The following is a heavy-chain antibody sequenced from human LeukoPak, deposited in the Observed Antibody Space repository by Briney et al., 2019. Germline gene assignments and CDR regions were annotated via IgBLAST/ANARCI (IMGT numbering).Heavy chain of an antibody. CDR2: IYHSGSS. J-gene: IGHJ4*02. CDR1: SGSISTSNYY. V-gene: IGHV4-39*07. D-gene: IGHD3-9*01. CDR3: GRADILTGPVDS. Sequence: SETLSLTCTVSSGSISTSNYYWAWIRQPPGKGLEWIGSIYHSGSSHYKASLKSRVSISVDTSKNQFSLKLTSVTAADTAVYYCGRADILTGPVDSWGQGTLVTVSS.